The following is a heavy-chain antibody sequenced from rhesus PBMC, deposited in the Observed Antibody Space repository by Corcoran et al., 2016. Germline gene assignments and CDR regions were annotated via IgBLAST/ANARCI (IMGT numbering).Heavy chain of an antibody. CDR1: GFTFRDYY. D-gene: IGHD3-34*01. V-gene: IGHV3-184*01. CDR2: IRSKAYGGTA. J-gene: IGHJ4*01. CDR3: TTGVITYFDY. Sequence: EVQLVESGGGLVQPGGSLRLSCAASGFTFRDYYMYWVRQAPGKGLEWVGFIRSKAYGGTAEYAAAVKGRFTISRDDSKSIAYLQMSSLKTEDTAVYYCTTGVITYFDYWGQGVLVTVSS.